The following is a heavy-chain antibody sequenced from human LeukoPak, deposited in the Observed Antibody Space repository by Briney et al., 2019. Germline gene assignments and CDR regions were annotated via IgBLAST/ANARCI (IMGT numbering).Heavy chain of an antibody. CDR1: RYTFISYA. D-gene: IGHD2-8*01. J-gene: IGHJ4*02. CDR3: ARLKYCTNGVCYAGFDY. CDR2: INAGNGNT. Sequence: GASVKVSCKASRYTFISYAMHWVRQAPGQRLEWMGWINAGNGNTKYSQKFQGRVTITRDTSADTAYMELSSLRSEDTAVYYCARLKYCTNGVCYAGFDYWGQGTLLTVSS. V-gene: IGHV1-3*01.